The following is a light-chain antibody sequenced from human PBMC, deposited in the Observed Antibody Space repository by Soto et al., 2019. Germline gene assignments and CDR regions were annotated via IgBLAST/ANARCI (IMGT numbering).Light chain of an antibody. V-gene: IGKV1-12*01. CDR3: QQANIFPLT. Sequence: DIQMTQSPSSVSASVGDRVSITCRASQGISSWLAWYQQKPGRAPKLLIYTGSSLQSGVPSRFSGTGSGTDFTLTIISLQPEDVEIYYCQQANIFPLTFGGGTKVEIK. J-gene: IGKJ4*01. CDR1: QGISSW. CDR2: TGS.